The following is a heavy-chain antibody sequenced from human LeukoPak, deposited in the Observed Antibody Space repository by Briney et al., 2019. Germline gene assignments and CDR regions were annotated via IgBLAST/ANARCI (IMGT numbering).Heavy chain of an antibody. D-gene: IGHD1-26*01. V-gene: IGHV3-23*01. CDR1: GFTFSSYA. J-gene: IGHJ6*03. CDR2: ISGSGDRT. Sequence: PGGSLRLSCAASGFTFSSYAMIWVRQAPGKGLEWVSGISGSGDRTYYEDSVKGRFTISRDNSKNTLYLQMNSLRAEDTAVYYCAKGSIVGATSYYYMDVWGKGTTVTISS. CDR3: AKGSIVGATSYYYMDV.